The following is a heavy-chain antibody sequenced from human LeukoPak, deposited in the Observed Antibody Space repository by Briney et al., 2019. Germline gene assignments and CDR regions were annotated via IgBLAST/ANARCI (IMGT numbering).Heavy chain of an antibody. J-gene: IGHJ4*02. Sequence: GGSLRLSCAASGFTFSSYAMHWVRQAPGKGLEWVAVMSYDGSNKYYADSVKGRFTISRDNSKNTLYLLMNSLKTEDTAVYYCNTDAGYDSRWYNWWGQGTLVTVSS. V-gene: IGHV3-30-3*01. D-gene: IGHD1-20*01. CDR1: GFTFSSYA. CDR2: MSYDGSNK. CDR3: NTDAGYDSRWYNW.